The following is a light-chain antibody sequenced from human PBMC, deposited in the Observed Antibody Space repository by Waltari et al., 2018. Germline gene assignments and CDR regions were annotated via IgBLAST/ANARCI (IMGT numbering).Light chain of an antibody. V-gene: IGKV1-39*01. Sequence: DIQMTQSPSSLSASVGDSITITCRASQSISNYLNWYQQKPGKAPKLLIYAASRLQSGVPSRIGGRGAGADFTLTSSNQQPEDVASYYCQQSSTTHFFGQGTKLESK. CDR3: QQSSTTHF. J-gene: IGKJ2*01. CDR2: AAS. CDR1: QSISNY.